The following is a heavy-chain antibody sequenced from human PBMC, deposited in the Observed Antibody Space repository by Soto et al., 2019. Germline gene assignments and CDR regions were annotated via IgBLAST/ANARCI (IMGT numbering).Heavy chain of an antibody. D-gene: IGHD3-10*01. CDR3: ARELVSFQSNWFDP. V-gene: IGHV4-4*07. CDR1: GVTFSNSY. CDR2: VFGSGNA. Sequence: TSETLSLTCTVSGVTFSNSYWSWIRQPAGKGLEWIGRVFGSGNANYNPSLQGRVTMPVDTTKNQVSLKLTSVTAADTAVYFCARELVSFQSNWFDPWGPGTLVTVSS. J-gene: IGHJ5*02.